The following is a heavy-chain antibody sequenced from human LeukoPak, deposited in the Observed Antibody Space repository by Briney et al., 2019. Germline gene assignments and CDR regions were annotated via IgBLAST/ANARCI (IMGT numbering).Heavy chain of an antibody. D-gene: IGHD1/OR15-1a*01. Sequence: GGSLSLFCAASGFTFSNYVLKWVRQAPGKGLEWVSTISGNGGTTHYVDSVKGRFTISRDNYKNTLFLQMNGLRAEDTAVYHCVKVSNSDWNMFFDYWGQGTLVTVSS. V-gene: IGHV3-23*01. J-gene: IGHJ4*02. CDR3: VKVSNSDWNMFFDY. CDR2: ISGNGGTT. CDR1: GFTFSNYV.